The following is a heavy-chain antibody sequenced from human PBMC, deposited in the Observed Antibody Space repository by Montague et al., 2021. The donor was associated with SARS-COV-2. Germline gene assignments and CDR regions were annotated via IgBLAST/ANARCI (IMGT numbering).Heavy chain of an antibody. D-gene: IGHD4-17*01. J-gene: IGHJ5*02. Sequence: SETLSLTCTVSGGSIRTTNYYWAWIRQPPGKGLEWVGCIYNSDNTYYNPSLESRLTMSVDTSKNQFSLKLRSVTAADAAVYHCARAWRYGDYSGVHFAPWGQGTLVTVSS. CDR2: IYNSDNT. CDR1: GGSIRTTNYY. V-gene: IGHV4-39*07. CDR3: ARAWRYGDYSGVHFAP.